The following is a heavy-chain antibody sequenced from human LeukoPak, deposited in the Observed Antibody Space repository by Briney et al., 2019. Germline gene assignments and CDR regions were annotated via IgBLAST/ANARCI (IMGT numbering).Heavy chain of an antibody. D-gene: IGHD6-13*01. CDR1: GGSISSYY. CDR3: ARRVGIAGMFDY. Sequence: SQTLSLTCTVSGGSISSYYWGWIREPPGKGLEWIGYILYSGSTYYSPSLKSRVTISVDTSKNQFSLKFSSVTAADTAVYYCARRVGIAGMFDYWGQGTLVTVSS. V-gene: IGHV4-59*08. CDR2: ILYSGST. J-gene: IGHJ4*02.